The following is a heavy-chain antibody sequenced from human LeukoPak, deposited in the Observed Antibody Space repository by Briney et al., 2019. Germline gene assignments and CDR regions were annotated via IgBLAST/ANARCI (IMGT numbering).Heavy chain of an antibody. J-gene: IGHJ4*02. V-gene: IGHV3-21*01. D-gene: IGHD3-10*01. CDR3: ARDKGGMVPFDH. CDR2: ISTSSNYI. CDR1: GFTFISYS. Sequence: GGSLRLSCAASGFTFISYSMNWVRQAPGKRLEWVSYISTSSNYIYYADSVKGRFTISRDNAKNSLYLQMNSLRAEDTAMYFCARDKGGMVPFDHWGQGTLVTASS.